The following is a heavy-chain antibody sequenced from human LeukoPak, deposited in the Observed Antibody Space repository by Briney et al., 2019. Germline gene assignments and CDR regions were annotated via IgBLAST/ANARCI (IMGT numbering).Heavy chain of an antibody. CDR1: GGSISIYY. Sequence: PSETLSLTCTVSGGSISIYYWNWIRQPAGKGLEWIGRIYTSGSTNYNPSLKSRVTISVDTSKNQFSLKLNSVTAADTAVYYCARDMTGRGYYYYMDVWGKGTTVTISS. D-gene: IGHD1-14*01. J-gene: IGHJ6*03. CDR2: IYTSGST. CDR3: ARDMTGRGYYYYMDV. V-gene: IGHV4-4*07.